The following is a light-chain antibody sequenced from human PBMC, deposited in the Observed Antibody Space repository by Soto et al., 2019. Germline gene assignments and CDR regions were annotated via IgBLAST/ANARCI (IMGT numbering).Light chain of an antibody. CDR1: PAIGTY. CDR2: DAS. J-gene: IGKJ4*01. Sequence: SRSSLTTHRGSRFTLICLARPAIGTYLNWYQHKPGKAPKLLIYDASNLETGVPSRFSGSGSGTDFTLTISCLQSEDFATYYCQQYYSFPLTFGGGAKVDI. V-gene: IGKV1-8*01. CDR3: QQYYSFPLT.